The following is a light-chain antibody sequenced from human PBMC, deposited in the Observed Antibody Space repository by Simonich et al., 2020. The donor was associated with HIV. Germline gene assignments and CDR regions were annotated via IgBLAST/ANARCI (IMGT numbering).Light chain of an antibody. CDR2: GAS. J-gene: IGKJ1*01. CDR3: QQYYSSPRT. CDR1: QSISSN. Sequence: EIVMTQSPVTLSVSPGERATLSCRASQSISSNLAWYQQKPGQAPRLLIYGASTRATGIPARFSASGSGTEFTLTITSLQSEDVAVYYCQQYYSSPRTFGQGTKVEIK. V-gene: IGKV3-15*01.